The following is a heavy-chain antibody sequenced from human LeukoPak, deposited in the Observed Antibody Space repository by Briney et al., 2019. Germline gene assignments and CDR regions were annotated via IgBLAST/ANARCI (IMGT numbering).Heavy chain of an antibody. J-gene: IGHJ4*02. CDR1: GGSISGYF. Sequence: SETLSLTCTVSGGSISGYFWTWIRQPAGKGLEWIGRIYSTGSNNYNPSLKSRVTMSLDTSKNHFSLNLTSVTAADTAVYYCAREPTSGREPTSGRPLDYWGQGTLVTVSS. V-gene: IGHV4-4*07. CDR3: AREPTSGREPTSGRPLDY. CDR2: IYSTGSN. D-gene: IGHD5-12*01.